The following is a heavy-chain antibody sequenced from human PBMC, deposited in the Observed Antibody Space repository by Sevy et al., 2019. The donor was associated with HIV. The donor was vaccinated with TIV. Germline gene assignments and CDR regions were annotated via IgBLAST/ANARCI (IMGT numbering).Heavy chain of an antibody. Sequence: ASVKVSCRASGYTFTGNGIAWVRQAPGQGLEWMGWINTINGNANYAQTYQGRVTMTTDTSTSTGYMELRSLRSDDTAMYYCARDRGYCSGGSCYIQQWGQGSLVTVSS. CDR2: INTINGNA. V-gene: IGHV1-18*01. D-gene: IGHD2-15*01. CDR3: ARDRGYCSGGSCYIQQ. J-gene: IGHJ1*01. CDR1: GYTFTGNG.